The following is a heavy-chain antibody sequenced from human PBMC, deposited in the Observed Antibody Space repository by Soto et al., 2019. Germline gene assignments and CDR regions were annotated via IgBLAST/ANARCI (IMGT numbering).Heavy chain of an antibody. CDR1: GFSLSTSGAG. Sequence: QITLKESGPTLVKPTQTLTLTCTFSGFSLSTSGAGVGWIRQPPGKALEWLALIYWDDDKRYSPSLKSRLTITKDTAKNQVVLTMTNMDPVDTATYYCAHRRVKYYFDYWGQGTLVTVSS. CDR3: AHRRVKYYFDY. V-gene: IGHV2-5*02. J-gene: IGHJ4*02. CDR2: IYWDDDK.